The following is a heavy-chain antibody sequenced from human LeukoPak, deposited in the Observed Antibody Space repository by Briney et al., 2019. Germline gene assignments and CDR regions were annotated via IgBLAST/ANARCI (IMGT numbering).Heavy chain of an antibody. Sequence: GGSLRLSCAASGFTFSSYAMHWVRQAPGKGLEYFSAISSNGGSTYYANSVKGRFTISRDNSKNTLYLQMGSLRAEDMAVYYCARAGGEGTAAGTYYVYWGQGTLVTVSS. CDR3: ARAGGEGTAAGTYYVY. CDR1: GFTFSSYA. D-gene: IGHD6-13*01. J-gene: IGHJ1*01. CDR2: ISSNGGST. V-gene: IGHV3-64*01.